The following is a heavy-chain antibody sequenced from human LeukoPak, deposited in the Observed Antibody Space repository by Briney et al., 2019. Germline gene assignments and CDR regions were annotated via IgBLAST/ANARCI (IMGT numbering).Heavy chain of an antibody. Sequence: SETLSLTYTVSGDSISSYYWTWIRQPAGKGLEWIGRIYSSGSTNYDPSLKSPVTISVDTSKNQFSLKLSSVTAADTAVYYCAREGGIAVAGGGYYYYYGMDVWGQGTTVTVSS. J-gene: IGHJ6*02. CDR1: GDSISSYY. CDR2: IYSSGST. V-gene: IGHV4-4*07. D-gene: IGHD6-19*01. CDR3: AREGGIAVAGGGYYYYYGMDV.